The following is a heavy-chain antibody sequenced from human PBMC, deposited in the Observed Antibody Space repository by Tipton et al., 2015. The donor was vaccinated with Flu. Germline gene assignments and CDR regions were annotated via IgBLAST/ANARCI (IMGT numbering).Heavy chain of an antibody. D-gene: IGHD3-16*01. V-gene: IGHV4-38-2*01. Sequence: LTCAVSGYSISSGYYWGWIRQPPGKGLEWIGSIYHSGSTYYNPSLKSRVTISVDTSKNQFSLKLSSVTAADTAVYYCARADTDYDYVSAYFDYWGQGTLVTVSS. CDR1: GYSISSGYY. CDR2: IYHSGST. J-gene: IGHJ4*02. CDR3: ARADTDYDYVSAYFDY.